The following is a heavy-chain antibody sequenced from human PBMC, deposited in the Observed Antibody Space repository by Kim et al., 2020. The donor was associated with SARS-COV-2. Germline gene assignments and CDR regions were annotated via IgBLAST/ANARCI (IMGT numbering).Heavy chain of an antibody. CDR1: GFTFSSNA. V-gene: IGHV3-30*04. CDR3: ARERNDFWNGGYYGAPGGHNGMDV. CDR2: IADDGTYT. J-gene: IGHJ6*04. D-gene: IGHD3-3*01. Sequence: GGSLRLSCAASGFTFSSNAMHWVRQAPGKGLEWLAVIADDGTYTHHADSAKGRFTISRDNSKNTLYLQMNSLRPEDTAVYYCARERNDFWNGGYYGAPGGHNGMDVGGKGTTVTVSS.